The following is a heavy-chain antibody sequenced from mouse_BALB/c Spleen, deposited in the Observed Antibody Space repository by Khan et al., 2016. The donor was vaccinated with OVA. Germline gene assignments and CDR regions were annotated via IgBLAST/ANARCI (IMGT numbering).Heavy chain of an antibody. CDR2: INPSIGDS. Sequence: VQLQESGAELAKPGASVKMSCKASGYTFINYWILWVKQRPGQGLEWIGYINPSIGDSDTNQNFKDKATLTADKSSRTPYMQLSSLRSEDAAVYYCARRGLRWYFDYWGQGTTLTVSS. CDR3: ARRGLRWYFDY. J-gene: IGHJ2*01. D-gene: IGHD1-1*02. CDR1: GYTFINYW. V-gene: IGHV1-7*01.